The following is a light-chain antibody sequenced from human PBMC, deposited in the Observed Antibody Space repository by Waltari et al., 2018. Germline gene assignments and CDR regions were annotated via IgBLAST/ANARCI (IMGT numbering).Light chain of an antibody. J-gene: IGLJ3*02. Sequence: QSVLTQSPSTSGTPGQTVTIPCSGRSSNIGSNTVNWYQQLPGTAPKLLIYGNNQRPSGVPDRFSGSKSGTSASLAISGLQSEDEADYYCAAWDDSLIGPVFGVGTKLTVL. V-gene: IGLV1-44*01. CDR3: AAWDDSLIGPV. CDR1: SSNIGSNT. CDR2: GNN.